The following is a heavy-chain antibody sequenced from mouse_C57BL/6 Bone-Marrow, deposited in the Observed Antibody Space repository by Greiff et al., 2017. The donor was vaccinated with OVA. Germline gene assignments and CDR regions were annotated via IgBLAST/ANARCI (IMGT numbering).Heavy chain of an antibody. Sequence: ESGPGLVKPSQSLSLTCSVTGYSITSGYYWNWIRQFPGNKLEWMGYISYDGSNKYNPSLKNRISITRDTSKNQFFLKLNSVTTEDTATYYCARERYYGNYYAMDYWGQGASVTVSS. CDR2: ISYDGSN. J-gene: IGHJ4*01. CDR3: ARERYYGNYYAMDY. V-gene: IGHV3-6*01. CDR1: GYSITSGYY. D-gene: IGHD1-2*01.